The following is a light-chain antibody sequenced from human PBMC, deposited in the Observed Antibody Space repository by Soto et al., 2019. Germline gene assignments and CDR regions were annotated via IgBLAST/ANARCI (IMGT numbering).Light chain of an antibody. V-gene: IGKV3-15*01. CDR3: QQYNNWWT. J-gene: IGKJ1*01. CDR2: GAS. CDR1: QSVSSN. Sequence: EIVMTQSPATLSVSPGERATLSCRASQSVSSNLAWYQQKPGQAPRLLIYGASTRATGIPARFSGSGSGTEFTLTISSQQSEDFAVYYCQQYNNWWTFGQGTKVEI.